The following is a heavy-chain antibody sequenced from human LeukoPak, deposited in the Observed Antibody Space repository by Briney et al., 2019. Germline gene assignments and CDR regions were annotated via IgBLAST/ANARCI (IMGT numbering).Heavy chain of an antibody. CDR1: GGTFSSYA. J-gene: IGHJ4*02. Sequence: SVRVSCKASGGTFSSYAISWVRQAPGQGLEWMGRIIPILGIANYAQKFQGRVTITADKSTSTAYMELSSLRSEDTAVYYCAREAARSGWYDYWGQGTLVTVSS. V-gene: IGHV1-69*04. CDR2: IIPILGIA. D-gene: IGHD6-19*01. CDR3: AREAARSGWYDY.